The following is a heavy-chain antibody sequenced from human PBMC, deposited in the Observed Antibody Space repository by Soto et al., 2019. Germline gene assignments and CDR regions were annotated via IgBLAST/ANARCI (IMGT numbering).Heavy chain of an antibody. CDR1: GFTLSSYW. CDR2: IKQDGSDK. V-gene: IGHV3-7*03. J-gene: IGHJ4*02. CDR3: PNLGATSGYIQY. D-gene: IGHD3-22*01. Sequence: GGSLRLSCAASGFTLSSYWMTWVRQAPGKGLEWVANIKQDGSDKYYVGSVKGRFTISRDNAKNSLYLHMDSLRAEGTAVYYCPNLGATSGYIQYWGQGTLVTVSS.